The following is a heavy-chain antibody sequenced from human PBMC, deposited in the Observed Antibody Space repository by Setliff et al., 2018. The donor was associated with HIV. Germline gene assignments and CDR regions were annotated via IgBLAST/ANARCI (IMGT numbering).Heavy chain of an antibody. V-gene: IGHV1-8*01. Sequence: ASVKVSCKASGFPFSSYGISWVRQATGQGLEWMGWMNPNSGNTGYAQKFQGRVTMTRDTSISTAYMELNNLKFEDTAVYYCARARRDSYDRGRRNHYYIDVWGKGTTVTVSS. D-gene: IGHD3-22*01. J-gene: IGHJ6*03. CDR1: GFPFSSYG. CDR3: ARARRDSYDRGRRNHYYIDV. CDR2: MNPNSGNT.